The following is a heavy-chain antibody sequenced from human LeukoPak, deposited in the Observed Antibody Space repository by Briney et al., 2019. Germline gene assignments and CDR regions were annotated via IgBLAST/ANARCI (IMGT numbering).Heavy chain of an antibody. V-gene: IGHV1-69*05. D-gene: IGHD2-15*01. Sequence: SVKVSCKASGYTFTSYYMHWVRQAPGQGLEWMGGIIPIFGTANYAQKFQGRVTITTDESTSTAYMELSSLRSEDTAVYYCARDRNVVVVAAGAFDIWGQGTMVTVSS. CDR1: GYTFTSYY. CDR2: IIPIFGTA. J-gene: IGHJ3*02. CDR3: ARDRNVVVVAAGAFDI.